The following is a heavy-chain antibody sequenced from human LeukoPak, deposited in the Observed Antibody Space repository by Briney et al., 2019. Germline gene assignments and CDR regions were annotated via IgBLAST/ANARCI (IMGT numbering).Heavy chain of an antibody. V-gene: IGHV4-34*01. CDR2: IYYSGST. Sequence: SETLSLTCAVYGGSFSGYYWGWIRQPPGKGLEWIGSIYYSGSTYYNPSLKSRVTISVDTSKNQFSLKLSSVTAADTAVYYCARDGPERYFDWLGHRAFDIWGQGTMVTVSS. CDR3: ARDGPERYFDWLGHRAFDI. D-gene: IGHD3-9*01. J-gene: IGHJ3*02. CDR1: GGSFSGYY.